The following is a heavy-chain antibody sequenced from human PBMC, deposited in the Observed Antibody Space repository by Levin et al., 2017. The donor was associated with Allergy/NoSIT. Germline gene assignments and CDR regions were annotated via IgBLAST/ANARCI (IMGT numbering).Heavy chain of an antibody. CDR2: IYYSGST. CDR1: GGSISIYY. J-gene: IGHJ4*02. CDR3: ARDHYYDSSGFYLFDY. Sequence: SQTLSLTCTVSGGSISIYYWSWIRQPPGKGLEWLGYIYYSGSTSYNPSLKSRVTMSVDTSKNQVSLKLSSVTAADTAVYYCARDHYYDSSGFYLFDYWGQGTLVTVSS. D-gene: IGHD3-22*01. V-gene: IGHV4-59*01.